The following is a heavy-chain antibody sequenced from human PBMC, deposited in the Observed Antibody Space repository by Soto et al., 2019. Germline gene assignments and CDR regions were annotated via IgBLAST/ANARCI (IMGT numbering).Heavy chain of an antibody. CDR3: ARDQDSSWATGGYYYYYGMDV. CDR2: ISYDGSHK. Sequence: GGSLRLSCAASGFTFSSYAMHWVRQAPGKGLEWVAIISYDGSHKYYADSVKGRFTISGDNSKNTLYLQMNSLRAEDTALYYCARDQDSSWATGGYYYYYGMDVWGQGTSVTVSS. J-gene: IGHJ6*02. V-gene: IGHV3-30-3*01. CDR1: GFTFSSYA. D-gene: IGHD6-13*01.